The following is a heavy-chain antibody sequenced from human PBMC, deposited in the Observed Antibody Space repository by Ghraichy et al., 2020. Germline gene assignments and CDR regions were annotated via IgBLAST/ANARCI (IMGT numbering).Heavy chain of an antibody. V-gene: IGHV3-21*01. CDR2: ISSRSSYI. CDR1: GFTFSSYS. D-gene: IGHD2-8*01. Sequence: GGSLRLSCAASGFTFSSYSMNWVRQAPGKGLEWVSSISSRSSYIYYADSVKGRVTISRDNAKNSLYLQMNSLRAEDTAVYYCARDNGYWGQGTLVTVSS. CDR3: ARDNGY. J-gene: IGHJ4*02.